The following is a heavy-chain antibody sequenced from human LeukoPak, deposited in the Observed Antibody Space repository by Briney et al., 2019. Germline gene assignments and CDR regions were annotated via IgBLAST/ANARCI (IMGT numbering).Heavy chain of an antibody. J-gene: IGHJ4*02. Sequence: SETLSLTCTVSGGSISSSSYYWGWVRQPPGKALEWIGNIYYSGSTYYNPSLKSRVTISVDTSKNQFSLKLSSMTAADTAVYYCARVSGWNPLEAAHLDYWGQGTLVTVSS. V-gene: IGHV4-39*07. CDR2: IYYSGST. D-gene: IGHD6-19*01. CDR3: ARVSGWNPLEAAHLDY. CDR1: GGSISSSSYY.